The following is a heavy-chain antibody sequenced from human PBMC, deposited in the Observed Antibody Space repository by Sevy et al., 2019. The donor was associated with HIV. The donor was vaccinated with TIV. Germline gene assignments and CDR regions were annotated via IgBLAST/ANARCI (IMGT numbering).Heavy chain of an antibody. Sequence: SETLSLTCTVSGGSISSGDYYWSWIRQPPGKGLEWIGYIYYRGSTYYNPSLKSRVTIPVDTSKNKFSLKLSSVTAADTAVYYCASGLDSGSYYPFDYWGQGTLVTVSS. CDR1: GGSISSGDYY. V-gene: IGHV4-30-4*01. CDR2: IYYRGST. CDR3: ASGLDSGSYYPFDY. D-gene: IGHD1-26*01. J-gene: IGHJ4*02.